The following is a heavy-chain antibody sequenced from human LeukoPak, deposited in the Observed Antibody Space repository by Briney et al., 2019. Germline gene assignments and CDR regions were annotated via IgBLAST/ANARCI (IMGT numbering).Heavy chain of an antibody. Sequence: SETLSLTYAVYGGSFSGYYWSWIRQPPGKGLEWIGEINHSGSTNYNPSLKSRVTISVDTSKNQFSLKLSSVTAADTAVYYCARITTLYDFWSAHYYFDYWGQGTLVTVSS. D-gene: IGHD3-3*01. J-gene: IGHJ4*02. CDR1: GGSFSGYY. CDR3: ARITTLYDFWSAHYYFDY. CDR2: INHSGST. V-gene: IGHV4-34*01.